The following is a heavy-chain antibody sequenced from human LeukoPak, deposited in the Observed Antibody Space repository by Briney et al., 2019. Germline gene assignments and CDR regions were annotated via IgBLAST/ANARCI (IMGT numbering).Heavy chain of an antibody. CDR1: GFTFSGSA. CDR2: IRSRTNNYAT. Sequence: GGSLRLSCAASGFTFSGSAIHWVRQASGKGLEWVGRIRSRTNNYATAYAASVKGRFTISRDDSNNTAYLQMNSLKTEDTALYYCTRHHCTSTSSSRDYWGQGTLVTVSS. J-gene: IGHJ4*02. CDR3: TRHHCTSTSSSRDY. D-gene: IGHD2-2*01. V-gene: IGHV3-73*01.